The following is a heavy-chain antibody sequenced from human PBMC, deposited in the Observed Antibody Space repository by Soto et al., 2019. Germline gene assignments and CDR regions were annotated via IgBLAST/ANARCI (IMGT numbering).Heavy chain of an antibody. J-gene: IGHJ4*02. V-gene: IGHV3-7*03. CDR1: GFSSSDYW. CDR2: IIQDGRAI. D-gene: IGHD3-9*01. CDR3: ARGGEFSLLHLDY. Sequence: GGSLRLSCAASGFSSSDYWMSWVRQAPGRGLEWVAHIIQDGRAIYNVDSVRGRFTISRDSAGNSVSLEMHRLRVEDTAVYYCARGGEFSLLHLDYWGQGTMVTVYS.